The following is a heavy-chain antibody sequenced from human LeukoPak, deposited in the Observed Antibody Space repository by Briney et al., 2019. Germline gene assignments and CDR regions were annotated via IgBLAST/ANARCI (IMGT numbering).Heavy chain of an antibody. Sequence: SVKVSCKASGYTFTSYYMHWVRQAPGQGLEWMGGIIPIFGTANYAQKFQGRVTITADESTSTAYMELSSLRSEDTAVYYCASGYNYYYYGMDVWGQGTTVTVSS. V-gene: IGHV1-69*13. CDR1: GYTFTSYY. J-gene: IGHJ6*02. CDR3: ASGYNYYYYGMDV. CDR2: IIPIFGTA. D-gene: IGHD2-2*02.